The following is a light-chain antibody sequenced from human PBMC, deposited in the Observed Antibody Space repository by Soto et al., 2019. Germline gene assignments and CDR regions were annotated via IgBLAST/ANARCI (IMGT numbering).Light chain of an antibody. Sequence: EIVLTQSPATLSLSPGERATLSCRASQSVSSFLAWYQQKPGLAPRLLIYDASHRATGIPDRFSGSGYGTDFTLSISSLEPEDFAVYYCQQRSNWPKTFGQGTKVEIK. V-gene: IGKV3-11*01. CDR3: QQRSNWPKT. J-gene: IGKJ1*01. CDR2: DAS. CDR1: QSVSSF.